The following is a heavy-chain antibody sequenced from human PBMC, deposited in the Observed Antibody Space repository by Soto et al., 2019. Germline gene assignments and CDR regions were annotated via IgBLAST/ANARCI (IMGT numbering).Heavy chain of an antibody. CDR1: GFTFSDYA. CDR2: ISGSGGNT. V-gene: IGHV3-23*01. CDR3: ANGRFLEWLLPDNWFDP. J-gene: IGHJ5*02. D-gene: IGHD3-3*01. Sequence: EVQLLESGGGLVQPGGSLRLSCAAAGFTFSDYAMNWVRQAPGKGLEWVSAISGSGGNTYYADSVQGRFTISRDNSKNILYLQMNSLRAEDTAIYYCANGRFLEWLLPDNWFDPWGQGTLVTVSS.